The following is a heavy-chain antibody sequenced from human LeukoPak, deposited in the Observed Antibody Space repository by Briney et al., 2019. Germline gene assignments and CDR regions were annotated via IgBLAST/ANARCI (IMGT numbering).Heavy chain of an antibody. CDR3: ARDYDILTGRTIDH. D-gene: IGHD3-9*01. J-gene: IGHJ4*02. Sequence: GGSPRLSFAAPGFTFSDYYMSWIRQAPGKGLEWGSYISSSGRTIYYAHSVKGRFTISRDNAKNSLYLQMNSLRAEDTAVYYCARDYDILTGRTIDHWGQGTLVTVSS. CDR1: GFTFSDYY. V-gene: IGHV3-11*01. CDR2: ISSSGRTI.